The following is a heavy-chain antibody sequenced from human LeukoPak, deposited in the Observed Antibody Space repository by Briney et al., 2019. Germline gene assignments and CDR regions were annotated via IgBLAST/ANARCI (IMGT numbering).Heavy chain of an antibody. CDR3: ARGGYDYVWGSYRHNWFDP. CDR2: INHSGST. Sequence: MPSEILSLTCAVYGGSFSGYYWSWIRQPPGKGLEWIGEINHSGSTNYNPSLKSRVTISVDTSKNQFSLKLSSVSAADTAVYYCARGGYDYVWGSYRHNWFDPWGQGTLVTVSS. V-gene: IGHV4-34*01. CDR1: GGSFSGYY. J-gene: IGHJ5*02. D-gene: IGHD3-16*02.